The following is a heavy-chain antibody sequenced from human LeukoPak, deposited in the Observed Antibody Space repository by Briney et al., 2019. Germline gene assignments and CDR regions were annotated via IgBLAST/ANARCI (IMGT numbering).Heavy chain of an antibody. V-gene: IGHV3-23*01. J-gene: IGHJ4*02. Sequence: GRSLRLSCAASRFTFSSYAMSWVRQAPGKGLEWVSAISGSGGSTYYADSVKGRFTISRDNSKNTLYLQMNSLRAEDTAVYYCAKDTDLAVAGQSFDYWGQGTLVTVSS. CDR3: AKDTDLAVAGQSFDY. CDR2: ISGSGGST. CDR1: RFTFSSYA. D-gene: IGHD6-19*01.